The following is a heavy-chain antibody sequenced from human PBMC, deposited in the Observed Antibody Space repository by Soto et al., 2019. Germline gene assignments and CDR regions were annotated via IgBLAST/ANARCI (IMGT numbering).Heavy chain of an antibody. CDR1: GFTFETSS. Sequence: EVKLVQSGGGLVKPGGSLRLSCAASGFTFETSSINCLRQTPGKGLEWVASISATSLYIYYADSVRGRFTISRENAKNTLFLQMDGLTAEDTAIYFCARDLGGGAHYGMDVWGQGTTVTVSS. CDR2: ISATSLYI. J-gene: IGHJ6*02. D-gene: IGHD3-16*01. V-gene: IGHV3-21*06. CDR3: ARDLGGGAHYGMDV.